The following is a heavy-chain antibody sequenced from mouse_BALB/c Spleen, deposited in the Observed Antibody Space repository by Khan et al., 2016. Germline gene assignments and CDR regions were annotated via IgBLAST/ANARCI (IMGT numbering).Heavy chain of an antibody. V-gene: IGHV3-2*02. Sequence: EVQLQESGPGLVKPSQSLYLSCTATGYSITSDYVWYWIRQLPGNQLGWMGYKTYSGRTSYNPSFKSRISITRDTSTNTAFLQLNSLTTEDTATYFCAKLNFAMITNAMKYWGQGTSVTVSS. D-gene: IGHD2-4*01. CDR1: GYSITSDYV. CDR3: AKLNFAMITNAMKY. CDR2: KTYSGRT. J-gene: IGHJ4*01.